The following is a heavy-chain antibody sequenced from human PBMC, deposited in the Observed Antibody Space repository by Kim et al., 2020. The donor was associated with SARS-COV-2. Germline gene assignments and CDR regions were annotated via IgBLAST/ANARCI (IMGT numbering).Heavy chain of an antibody. CDR1: GGSFSGYY. D-gene: IGHD6-13*01. Sequence: SETLSLTCAVYGGSFSGYYWSWIRQPPGKGLEWIGEINHSGSTNYNPSLKSRVTISVDTSKNQFSLKLSSVTAADTAVYYCARERRTAAAGWAWYYYGMDVWGQGTTVTVSS. J-gene: IGHJ6*02. V-gene: IGHV4-34*01. CDR3: ARERRTAAAGWAWYYYGMDV. CDR2: INHSGST.